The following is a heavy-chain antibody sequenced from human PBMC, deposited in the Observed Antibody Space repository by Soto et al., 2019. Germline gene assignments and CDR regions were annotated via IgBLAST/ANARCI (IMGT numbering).Heavy chain of an antibody. CDR1: GFAFRSFG. Sequence: QEQLVESGGGVVQPGSSLRLSCAASGFAFRSFGMHWVRQAPGKGLEWVALISHDGEKEYYAASVKGRFTISRDNSENTLFLQMNRLTADDSAVYFCAKAGFTIFGEGFDPWGQGTRVTVSS. CDR3: AKAGFTIFGEGFDP. CDR2: ISHDGEKE. D-gene: IGHD3-3*01. V-gene: IGHV3-30*18. J-gene: IGHJ5*02.